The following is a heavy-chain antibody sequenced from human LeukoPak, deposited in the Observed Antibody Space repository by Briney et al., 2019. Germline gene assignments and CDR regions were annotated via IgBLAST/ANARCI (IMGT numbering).Heavy chain of an antibody. Sequence: SQTLSLTCTVSGGSISSAGYYWSWIRQHPGKGLEWIGYIYYSGSTYYNPSLMSRVTISVDTSKKQFSLKLSSVTAADTAVYYCARDSKGLYSSPSSDYYMDVWGKGTTVTVSS. V-gene: IGHV4-31*03. J-gene: IGHJ6*03. CDR1: GGSISSAGYY. CDR2: IYYSGST. CDR3: ARDSKGLYSSPSSDYYMDV. D-gene: IGHD6-13*01.